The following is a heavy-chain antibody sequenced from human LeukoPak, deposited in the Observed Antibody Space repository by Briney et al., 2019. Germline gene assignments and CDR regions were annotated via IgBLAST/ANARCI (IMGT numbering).Heavy chain of an antibody. CDR2: IYYSGST. CDR3: ARGLAAAGTDHDY. CDR1: GGSISSSSYY. D-gene: IGHD6-13*01. V-gene: IGHV4-39*07. Sequence: PSETLSLACTVSGGSISSSSYYWGWIRQPPGKGLEWIGSIYYSGSTYYNPSLKSRVTISVDTSKNQFSLKLSSVAAADTAVYYCARGLAAAGTDHDYWGQGTLVTVSS. J-gene: IGHJ4*02.